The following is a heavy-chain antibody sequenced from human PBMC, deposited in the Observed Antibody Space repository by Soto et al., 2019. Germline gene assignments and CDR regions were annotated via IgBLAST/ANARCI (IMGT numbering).Heavy chain of an antibody. CDR1: GFTFSSYA. CDR2: ISGSGGST. V-gene: IGHV3-23*01. J-gene: IGHJ3*02. CDR3: AKDSVIVVVMSDAFDI. D-gene: IGHD3-22*01. Sequence: EVQLLESGGGLVQPGGSLRLSCAASGFTFSSYAMSWVRQAPGKGLEWVSAISGSGGSTYYADSVKGRFTISRDNSKNTLYLQMNSMRAEDTAVYYCAKDSVIVVVMSDAFDIWGQGTMVTVSS.